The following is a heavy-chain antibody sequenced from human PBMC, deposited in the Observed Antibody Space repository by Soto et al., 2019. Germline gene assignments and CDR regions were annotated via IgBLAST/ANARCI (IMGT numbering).Heavy chain of an antibody. V-gene: IGHV4-31*03. D-gene: IGHD3-9*01. CDR1: GGSISSSGYY. CDR2: IHYSGNT. Sequence: QVQLQESGPGLVKPSETLSLTCTVSGGSISSSGYYWSWIRQNPGKGLEWIGYIHYSGNTYYNPSRKSRFTISVDTSKIQFSLRLSSVTAADTSVYYCAKSLTINADFDCWGQGTLVTVSS. CDR3: AKSLTINADFDC. J-gene: IGHJ4*02.